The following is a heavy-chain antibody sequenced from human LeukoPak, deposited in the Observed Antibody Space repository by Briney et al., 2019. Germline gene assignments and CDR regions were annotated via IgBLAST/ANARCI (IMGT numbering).Heavy chain of an antibody. V-gene: IGHV4-61*01. CDR1: GGSVSSGSYY. D-gene: IGHD6-6*01. J-gene: IGHJ4*02. CDR2: IYYSGST. Sequence: PSETLSLTCTVSGGSVSSGSYYWSWIRQPPGEGLEWIGYIYYSGSTNYNPSLKSRVTISVDTSKNQFSLKLSSVTAADTAVYYCAREVGIAARPFDYWGQGTLVTVSS. CDR3: AREVGIAARPFDY.